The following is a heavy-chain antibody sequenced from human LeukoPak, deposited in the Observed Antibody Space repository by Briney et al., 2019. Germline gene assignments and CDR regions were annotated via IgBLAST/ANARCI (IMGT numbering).Heavy chain of an antibody. V-gene: IGHV4-61*08. CDR2: IYYSGST. CDR3: ARVASAAADADNWFDP. CDR1: GGSISSGGYY. D-gene: IGHD6-13*01. J-gene: IGHJ5*02. Sequence: SETLSLTCTVSGGSISSGGYYWSWIRQHPGTGLEWIGYIYYSGSTNYNPSLKSRVTISVDTSKNQFSLKLSSVTAADTAVYYCARVASAAADADNWFDPWGQGTLVTVSS.